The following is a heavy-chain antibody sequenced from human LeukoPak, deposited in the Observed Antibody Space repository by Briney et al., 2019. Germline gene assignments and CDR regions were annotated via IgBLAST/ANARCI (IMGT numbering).Heavy chain of an antibody. J-gene: IGHJ1*01. CDR2: ISSSSSYI. CDR1: GFTFSSYS. V-gene: IGHV3-21*01. Sequence: GGSLRLSCAASGFTFSSYSMNWVRQAPGKGLEWASSISSSSSYIYYADSVKGRFTISRDNAKNSLYLQMNSLRAEDTAVYYCARPDIVVVVAAAIQHWGQGTLVTVSS. D-gene: IGHD2-15*01. CDR3: ARPDIVVVVAAAIQH.